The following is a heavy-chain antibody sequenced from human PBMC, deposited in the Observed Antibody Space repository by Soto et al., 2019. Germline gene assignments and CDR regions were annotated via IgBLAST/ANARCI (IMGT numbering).Heavy chain of an antibody. CDR1: GFTFSRYS. CDR2: ISSTTNYI. J-gene: IGHJ4*02. CDR3: ARESDDLTSNFDY. V-gene: IGHV3-21*01. Sequence: EVQLVESGGGLVRTGGSLRLSCAASGFTFSRYSMNWVRQAPGKGLEWVSSISSTTNYIYYADSMKGRFTVSRDNAKNSVYLDMNSLSAEDTAVYYCARESDDLTSNFDYWGQGTLVTVSS.